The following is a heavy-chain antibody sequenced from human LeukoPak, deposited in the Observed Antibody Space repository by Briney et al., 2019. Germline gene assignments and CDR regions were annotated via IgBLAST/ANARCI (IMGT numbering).Heavy chain of an antibody. CDR1: GFSLSTSGVG. CDR3: AHSRGYHYGSGSYYHFDY. J-gene: IGHJ4*02. D-gene: IGHD3-10*01. Sequence: SGPTLVKPTQTLTLTFTFSGFSLSTSGVGVGWIRQPPGKALERLALIYWDDDKRYSPSLKSRLTISKDTSKNQVVLTMTNMDPVDTATCYCAHSRGYHYGSGSYYHFDYWGQGTLVTVSS. CDR2: IYWDDDK. V-gene: IGHV2-5*02.